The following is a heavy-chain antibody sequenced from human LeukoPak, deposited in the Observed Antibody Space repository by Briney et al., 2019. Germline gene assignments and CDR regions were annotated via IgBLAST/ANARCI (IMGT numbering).Heavy chain of an antibody. CDR3: ARRGAVAGTFDL. CDR2: IKSDGSST. CDR1: GFTFRSYW. D-gene: IGHD6-19*01. Sequence: GGSLRLSCAASGFTFRSYWMNWVRQVPGKGLVWVSRIKSDGSSTSYADSVKGRLTISRDNAKNTLYLQMNSLRDEDTALYYCARRGAVAGTFDLWGRGTLVTVSS. V-gene: IGHV3-74*01. J-gene: IGHJ2*01.